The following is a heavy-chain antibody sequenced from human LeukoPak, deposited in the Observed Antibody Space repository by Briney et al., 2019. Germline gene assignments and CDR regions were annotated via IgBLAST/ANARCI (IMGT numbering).Heavy chain of an antibody. V-gene: IGHV3-23*01. J-gene: IGHJ6*03. CDR2: ITSSGGST. CDR3: AKRGGYCSSASCYYYYYMDV. CDR1: GLTFSAYA. Sequence: GGSLRLSCVSSGLTFSAYAMSWVRQAPGRGLEWVSGITSSGGSTYYADSVKGRFTISRDNSKNTLFLQMNGLRAEATAVYYCAKRGGYCSSASCYYYYYMDVWGKGTTVTVSS. D-gene: IGHD2-2*01.